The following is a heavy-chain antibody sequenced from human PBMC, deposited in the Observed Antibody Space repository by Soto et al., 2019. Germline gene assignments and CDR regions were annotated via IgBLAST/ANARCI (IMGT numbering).Heavy chain of an antibody. J-gene: IGHJ4*02. D-gene: IGHD2-2*01. CDR3: ARLTVPLDIVVLPAASYDY. CDR1: GYTFTGYY. Sequence: HVQLVQSGAEVKKPGASVKVSCKTSGYTFTGYYMHWVRQAPGQGLEWMGWINPNSGGTNYAQKLQGRVTMTRDTSISTAYMELSRLRSDDTAVYYCARLTVPLDIVVLPAASYDYWGQGTLVTVSS. V-gene: IGHV1-2*02. CDR2: INPNSGGT.